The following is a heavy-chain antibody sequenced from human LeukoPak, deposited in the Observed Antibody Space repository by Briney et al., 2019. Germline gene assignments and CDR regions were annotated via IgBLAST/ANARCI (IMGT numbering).Heavy chain of an antibody. Sequence: PGGSLRLSCAASGFTFSSYWMSWVRQAPGKGLEWVADIKEDGSEKYYVDSVKGRFTISRDNAKNSLFLQMNSLRAEDTAVYFCASAGHYYDSTGYYLGRWGQGALVTVSS. CDR2: IKEDGSEK. V-gene: IGHV3-7*03. CDR3: ASAGHYYDSTGYYLGR. D-gene: IGHD3-22*01. J-gene: IGHJ4*02. CDR1: GFTFSSYW.